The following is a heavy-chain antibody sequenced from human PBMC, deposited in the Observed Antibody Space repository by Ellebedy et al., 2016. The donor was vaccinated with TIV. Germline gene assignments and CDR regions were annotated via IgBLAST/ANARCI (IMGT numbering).Heavy chain of an antibody. J-gene: IGHJ4*02. CDR1: GFTVSSYD. Sequence: GESLKISCAASGFTVSSYDMSWVRQAPGKGPEWVSLISASGGDTHYADSVKGRFTISRDNSKNTLYLQMNSLRAEDTAVYYCATTYGDNCPPGLLFDDWGQGTLVTVSS. CDR3: ATTYGDNCPPGLLFDD. D-gene: IGHD4-23*01. V-gene: IGHV3-23*01. CDR2: ISASGGDT.